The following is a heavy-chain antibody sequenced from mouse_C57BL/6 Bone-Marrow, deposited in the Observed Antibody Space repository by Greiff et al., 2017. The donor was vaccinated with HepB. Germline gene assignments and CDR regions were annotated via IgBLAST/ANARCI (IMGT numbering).Heavy chain of an antibody. D-gene: IGHD1-1*01. J-gene: IGHJ2*01. CDR2: IYPRSGNT. V-gene: IGHV1-81*01. CDR3: ARGRDSITTVVDYFDY. Sequence: VKLQESGAELARPGASVKLSCKASGYTFTSYGISWVKQRTGQGLEWIGEIYPRSGNTYYNEKFKGKATLTADKSSSTAYMELRSLTSEDSAVYFCARGRDSITTVVDYFDYWGQGTTLTVSS. CDR1: GYTFTSYG.